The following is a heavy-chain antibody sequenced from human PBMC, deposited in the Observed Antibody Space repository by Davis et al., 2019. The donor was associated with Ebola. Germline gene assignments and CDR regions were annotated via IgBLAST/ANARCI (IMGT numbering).Heavy chain of an antibody. D-gene: IGHD1-14*01. J-gene: IGHJ4*02. V-gene: IGHV3-11*01. CDR2: ISISRDSI. CDR3: ARYADHDEGAFFFDY. CDR1: GFTFSDYY. Sequence: GGSLRLSCAASGFTFSDYYMSWIRQAPGKGLEWIAYISISRDSIYYADSVKGRFTISRDYATNSLYLQMNNLRVEDTAVYYCARYADHDEGAFFFDYWGQGTLVTVSA.